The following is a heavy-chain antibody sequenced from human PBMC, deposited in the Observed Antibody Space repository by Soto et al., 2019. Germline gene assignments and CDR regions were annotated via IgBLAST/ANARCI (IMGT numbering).Heavy chain of an antibody. CDR1: GFTFSSYA. CDR3: AKGGTYSTSPLNY. CDR2: ISASGGAT. D-gene: IGHD6-6*01. J-gene: IGHJ4*02. Sequence: PGGSLRLSCAASGFTFSSYAMSWVRQAPGKGLEWVSTISASGGATYFADSVKGRFTISRDNSKNTLYLQVNSLRAEDTAVYYCAKGGTYSTSPLNYWGQGTLVTVSS. V-gene: IGHV3-23*01.